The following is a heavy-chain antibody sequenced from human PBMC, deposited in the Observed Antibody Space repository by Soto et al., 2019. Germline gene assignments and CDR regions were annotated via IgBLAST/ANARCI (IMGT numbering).Heavy chain of an antibody. CDR2: ISSNGGST. J-gene: IGHJ6*02. CDR3: ARVNGQQLVRSYYYYGMDV. Sequence: EVQLVESGGGLVQPGGSLRLPCAASGFTFSSYAMHWVRQAPGKGLEYVSAISSNGGSTYYANSVKGRFTISRDNSXNXLXRQMGSLRAEDMAVYYCARVNGQQLVRSYYYYGMDVWGQGTTVTVSS. CDR1: GFTFSSYA. V-gene: IGHV3-64*01. D-gene: IGHD6-13*01.